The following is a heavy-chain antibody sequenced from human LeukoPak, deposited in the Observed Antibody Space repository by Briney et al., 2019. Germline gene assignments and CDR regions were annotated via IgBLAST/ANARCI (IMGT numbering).Heavy chain of an antibody. D-gene: IGHD2-21*02. CDR1: GFTYSSYA. CDR3: AKERFRGGDCLDY. Sequence: SGGSLRLSCAASGFTYSSYAMSWVRQAPGRGLEWVSAISVSGGSTYYADSVKGRFTISRDNSKNTLYLQMNSLRAEETAVYYCAKERFRGGDCLDYWGQGTLVTVSS. V-gene: IGHV3-23*01. J-gene: IGHJ4*02. CDR2: ISVSGGST.